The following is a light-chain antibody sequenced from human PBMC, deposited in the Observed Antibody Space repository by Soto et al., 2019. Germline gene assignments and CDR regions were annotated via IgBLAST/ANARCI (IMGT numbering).Light chain of an antibody. CDR1: QSVNLN. Sequence: ELVMTQSPVTLSVSPGEGATLWCRASQSVNLNLAWYQQKPGQPPGLLLYGASTRATGIPVRFRGSGSGTEFTLTISSLQSEDSAVYYCHQYNSWPRGTFGPGTKVDIK. CDR3: HQYNSWPRGT. V-gene: IGKV3-15*01. J-gene: IGKJ3*01. CDR2: GAS.